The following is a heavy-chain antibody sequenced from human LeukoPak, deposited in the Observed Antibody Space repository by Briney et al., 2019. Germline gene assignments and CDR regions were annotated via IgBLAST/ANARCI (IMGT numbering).Heavy chain of an antibody. D-gene: IGHD5-18*01. J-gene: IGHJ3*02. CDR2: IYWDDDS. CDR1: GVSLSTSGVG. CDR3: AHSQVYSYGSFHDAYDI. Sequence: KSDPTLVSPTQTLTLTCSLSGVSLSTSGVGVGWIRQPPGKALEWLALIYWDDDSRYSPSLKSRLTIAKDTSKNQVVLTMTNMDSVDTATYYCAHSQVYSYGSFHDAYDIWGLGTLVTVSS. V-gene: IGHV2-5*02.